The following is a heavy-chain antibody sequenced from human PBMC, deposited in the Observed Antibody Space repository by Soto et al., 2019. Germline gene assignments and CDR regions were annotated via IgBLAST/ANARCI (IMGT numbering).Heavy chain of an antibody. J-gene: IGHJ6*02. V-gene: IGHV1-18*01. CDR3: ARGDEGQWLARYYYYGMDV. CDR1: GYTFTSYG. Sequence: QVQLVQSGAEVKKPGASVKVSCKASGYTFTSYGISWVRQAPGQGLEWMGWISAYNGNTNYAQKLQGRVTMTTETSTSPAYMEPRRLRSDDTAVYYCARGDEGQWLARYYYYGMDVWGQGTTVTVSS. CDR2: ISAYNGNT. D-gene: IGHD6-19*01.